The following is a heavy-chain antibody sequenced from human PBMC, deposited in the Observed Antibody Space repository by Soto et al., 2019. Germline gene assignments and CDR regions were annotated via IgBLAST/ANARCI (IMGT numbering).Heavy chain of an antibody. V-gene: IGHV4-4*07. CDR2: VYSSGTT. CDR1: GGSISSYY. Sequence: SETRSLTCTVSGGSISSYYWTWIRQPAGKGLEWIGRVYSSGTTDYNPSLNSRATMSVETSKNQFSLKLTSVTAADTAVYYCARDIGSYAYAEGYWGQGIQVTVSS. J-gene: IGHJ4*02. D-gene: IGHD2-2*01. CDR3: ARDIGSYAYAEGY.